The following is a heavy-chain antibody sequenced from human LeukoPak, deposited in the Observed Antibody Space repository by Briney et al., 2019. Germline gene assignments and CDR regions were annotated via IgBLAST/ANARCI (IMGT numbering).Heavy chain of an antibody. CDR1: GITFNNYA. V-gene: IGHV3-23*01. CDR2: ISGSAHKI. D-gene: IGHD5-18*01. CDR3: AGRVTGYSSGYVY. J-gene: IGHJ4*02. Sequence: GGSLRLSCVAPGITFNNYAVSWVRQAPKKGLDWVSVISGSAHKIRYADSVKGRFTISRDNSENIVYLRMNNLRAEDTAVYYCAGRVTGYSSGYVYWGQGTLVTVSS.